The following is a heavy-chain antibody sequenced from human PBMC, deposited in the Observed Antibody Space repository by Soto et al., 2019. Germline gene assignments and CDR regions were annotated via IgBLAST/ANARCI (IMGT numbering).Heavy chain of an antibody. Sequence: QVQLVQSGAEVKKPGSSVKVSCKASGGTFSSYAISWVRQAPGQGLEWMGGIIPIFGTANYAQKFQGRVTITADESTSTAYMALSSVRSEDTAVYYCARDQYGSGSHEGLGGRDVWGQGTTVTVSS. D-gene: IGHD3-10*01. CDR1: GGTFSSYA. J-gene: IGHJ6*02. V-gene: IGHV1-69*12. CDR3: ARDQYGSGSHEGLGGRDV. CDR2: IIPIFGTA.